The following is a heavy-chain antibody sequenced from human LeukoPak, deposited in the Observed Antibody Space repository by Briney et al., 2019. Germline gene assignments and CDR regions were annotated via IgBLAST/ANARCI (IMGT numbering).Heavy chain of an antibody. CDR1: GGSISSYY. V-gene: IGHV4-59*08. Sequence: SETLSLTCTVSGGSISSYYWSWIRQPPGKGLEWIGYIYYSGSTNYNPSLKSRVTISVDTSKNQFSLKLSSVTAADTAVYYCARATSGRHDSSGYYAIFDYWGQGTLVTVSS. CDR3: ARATSGRHDSSGYYAIFDY. D-gene: IGHD3-22*01. CDR2: IYYSGST. J-gene: IGHJ4*02.